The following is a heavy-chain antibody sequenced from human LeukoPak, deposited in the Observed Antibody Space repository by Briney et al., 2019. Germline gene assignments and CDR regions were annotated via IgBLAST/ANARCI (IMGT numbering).Heavy chain of an antibody. CDR1: GGSISSTSYY. J-gene: IGHJ6*02. V-gene: IGHV4-39*07. D-gene: IGHD1-26*01. CDR2: FYYSGSI. CDR3: ARDLVKEKPSGGFYYYGMDV. Sequence: SETLSLTCIVSGGSISSTSYYWGWIRQSPGKGLEWIGSFYYSGSIFDNRSLKSRVTISGDTSKSQFSLKVISVTAADTAVYYCARDLVKEKPSGGFYYYGMDVWGQGTTVTVSS.